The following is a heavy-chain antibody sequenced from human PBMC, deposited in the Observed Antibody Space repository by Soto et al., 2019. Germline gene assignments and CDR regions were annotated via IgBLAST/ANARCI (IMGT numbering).Heavy chain of an antibody. V-gene: IGHV3-30*18. D-gene: IGHD2-21*02. CDR1: GFTFSTYG. J-gene: IGHJ4*02. CDR3: AKDLRDSWYYFDY. CDR2: ISYDGTNK. Sequence: QVQLVESGGGVVQPGRSLRLSCAASGFTFSTYGMHWVRQAPGKGLEWVAIISYDGTNKYYGDSVEGRFTISRDNSKNTLYLQMNSLRVEDMAVYYCAKDLRDSWYYFDYWGQGTLVTVSS.